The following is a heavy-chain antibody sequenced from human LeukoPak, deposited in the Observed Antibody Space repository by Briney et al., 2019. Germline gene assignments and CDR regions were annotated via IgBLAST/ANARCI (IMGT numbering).Heavy chain of an antibody. V-gene: IGHV4-34*01. J-gene: IGHJ4*02. D-gene: IGHD6-19*01. Sequence: SETLSLTCAVYGGSFSGYYWSWIRQPPGKGLEWIGEINHSGSTNYNPSLKSRVTTSVDTSTDQFSLRLSSATAADTAIYYCARQSGDQSSAWYFDAWGQGTLVTVSS. CDR2: INHSGST. CDR1: GGSFSGYY. CDR3: ARQSGDQSSAWYFDA.